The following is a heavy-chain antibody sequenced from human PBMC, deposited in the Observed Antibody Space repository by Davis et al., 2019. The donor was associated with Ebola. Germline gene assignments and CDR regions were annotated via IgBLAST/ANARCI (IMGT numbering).Heavy chain of an antibody. D-gene: IGHD3-10*01. V-gene: IGHV3-23*01. CDR3: AKDRSGLLWFGAVRRENWFDP. CDR1: GFTFRNYA. CDR2: ISGSGGST. Sequence: GESLKISCAASGFTFRNYAMSWVRQAPGKGLEWVSAISGSGGSTYYADSVKGRFTISRDNSKNTLYLQMNSLRAEDTAVYYCAKDRSGLLWFGAVRRENWFDPWGQGTLVTVSS. J-gene: IGHJ5*02.